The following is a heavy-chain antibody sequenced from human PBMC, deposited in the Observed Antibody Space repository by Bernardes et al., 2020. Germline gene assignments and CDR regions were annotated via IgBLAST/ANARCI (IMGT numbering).Heavy chain of an antibody. J-gene: IGHJ4*02. V-gene: IGHV1-8*01. D-gene: IGHD6-13*01. CDR2: MSPNSGDT. Sequence: ASVKVSCKASGYTFTGYDINWVRQATGQGLEWMGWMSPNSGDTGYAQNFQGRITMTRNPSTSTAYMEVRSLRSDDTAVYYCARGSGYYFDYWGQGTLVTVSS. CDR3: ARGSGYYFDY. CDR1: GYTFTGYD.